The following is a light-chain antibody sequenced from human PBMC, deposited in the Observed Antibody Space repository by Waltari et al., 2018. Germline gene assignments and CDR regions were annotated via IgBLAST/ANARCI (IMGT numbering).Light chain of an antibody. CDR2: EVN. Sequence: QSALTQPASVSGSPGQSITISCTGSNSDVGHYNLVSWYQQHPGKAPKLLLYEVNQRPSGVSSRFSGPKSGITASLTISGLQAEDEADFYCCSYAGSTTWLFGGGTRLTVL. CDR3: CSYAGSTTWL. V-gene: IGLV2-23*02. CDR1: NSDVGHYNL. J-gene: IGLJ2*01.